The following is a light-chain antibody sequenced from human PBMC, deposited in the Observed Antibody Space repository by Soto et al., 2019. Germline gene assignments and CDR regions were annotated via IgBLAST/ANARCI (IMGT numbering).Light chain of an antibody. CDR2: LNSDGSH. CDR3: QTWGTAIWV. V-gene: IGLV4-69*01. CDR1: SGHSSYA. Sequence: QAVVTQSPSASASLGASVKLTCTLSSGHSSYAIAWHQQQPEKGPRYLMNLNSDGSHSKGDGIPDRFSGSSSGAERYLTISSLQSEDEADYYCQTWGTAIWVFGGGTKVTVL. J-gene: IGLJ3*02.